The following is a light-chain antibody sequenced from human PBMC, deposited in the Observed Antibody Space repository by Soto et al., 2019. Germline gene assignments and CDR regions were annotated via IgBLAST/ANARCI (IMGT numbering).Light chain of an antibody. CDR1: SSNMGTNT. J-gene: IGLJ1*01. V-gene: IGLV1-44*01. Sequence: PVLTQPPAAAETPGHGVTISCFGGSSNMGTNTVGWYQQLPGAAPKVLIYVNDKRPSGVPDRFSGSNSGTSASLTISGLQSEDEADYYCVAWDDNLDAPVFGPGNKVPVL. CDR2: VND. CDR3: VAWDDNLDAPV.